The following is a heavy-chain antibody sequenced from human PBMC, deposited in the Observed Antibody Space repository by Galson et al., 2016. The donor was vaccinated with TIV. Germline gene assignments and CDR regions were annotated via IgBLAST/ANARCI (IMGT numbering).Heavy chain of an antibody. Sequence: SVKVSCKASGGSFSSHSINWVRQAPGQGLEWMGRIIPILGVSNYAQKFQGRVTITAETSTSTAYMEVSRLHSEETATYFCAREKEIVVVVSTTPYYYYNKDVWGQGTTTNVAS. V-gene: IGHV1-69*04. J-gene: IGHJ6*03. CDR1: GGSFSSHS. CDR3: AREKEIVVVVSTTPYYYYNKDV. CDR2: IIPILGVS. D-gene: IGHD2-15*01.